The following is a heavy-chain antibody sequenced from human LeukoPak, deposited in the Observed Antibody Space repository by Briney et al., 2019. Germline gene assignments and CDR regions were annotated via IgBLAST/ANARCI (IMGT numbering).Heavy chain of an antibody. D-gene: IGHD1-26*01. CDR2: VHLSGAT. CDR3: TRESGAFSPFGF. V-gene: IGHV4-4*02. Sequence: SETLSLTRGVSGGPIITTNWWSWVRQPPGKGLEWIGDVHLSGATNYNPSLAGRVTMSIDSSKNQLSLELTSVTAADTAMYYCTRESGAFSPFGFWGQGTLVTVSS. CDR1: GGPIITTNW. J-gene: IGHJ4*02.